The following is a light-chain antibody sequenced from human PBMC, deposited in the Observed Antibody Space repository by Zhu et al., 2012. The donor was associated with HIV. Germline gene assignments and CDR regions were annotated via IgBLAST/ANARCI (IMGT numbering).Light chain of an antibody. CDR2: EAS. J-gene: IGKJ2*01. V-gene: IGKV1-5*03. CDR3: QQYYTPSYN. Sequence: DIQMTQSPSTLSASIGDRVTITCRASQSVHKWLAWYQQKPEKAPKLLIYEASSLETGVPSRFSGSGSGTEFTLTISSLQPDDFATYSCQQYYTPSYNFGQGRNCRSN. CDR1: QSVHKW.